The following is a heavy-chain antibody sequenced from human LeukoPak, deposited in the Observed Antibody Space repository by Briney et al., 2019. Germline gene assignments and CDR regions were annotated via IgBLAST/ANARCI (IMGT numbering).Heavy chain of an antibody. D-gene: IGHD3-3*01. CDR1: GSTFRSYSM. Sequence: GSLRLSCAASGSTFRSYSMNWVRQPPGKGLEWIGEVHLDGRTNYNPSLKSRLIMSVDLPENHISLKLTSVTAADTAVYYCAREGGFYRPLDYSGQGTLVTVSS. J-gene: IGHJ4*02. CDR3: AREGGFYRPLDY. V-gene: IGHV4-4*02. CDR2: VHLDGRT.